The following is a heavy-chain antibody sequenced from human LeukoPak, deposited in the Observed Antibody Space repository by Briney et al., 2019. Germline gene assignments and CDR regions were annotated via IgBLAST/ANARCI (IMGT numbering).Heavy chain of an antibody. CDR2: IRYDGSNK. J-gene: IGHJ6*03. V-gene: IGHV3-30*02. CDR3: ATRALYGSGSYLHYYYYTDV. CDR1: GFTFSSSW. Sequence: GGSLRLSCVASGFTFSSSWMSWVRQGPGKGLEWVAFIRYDGSNKYYADSVKGRFTISRDNSKNTLYLQMNSLRAEDTAVYYCATRALYGSGSYLHYYYYTDVWGKGTTVTISS. D-gene: IGHD3-10*01.